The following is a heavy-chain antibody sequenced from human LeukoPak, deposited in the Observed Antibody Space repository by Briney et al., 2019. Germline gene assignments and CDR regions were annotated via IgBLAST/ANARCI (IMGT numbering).Heavy chain of an antibody. J-gene: IGHJ4*02. Sequence: ASVKVSCKASGYTFTGYYMHWVRQAPGQGLEWMGRINPNSGGTNYAQKFQGRVTMTRDTSISTAYMELSRLRSDDTAVYYRARPEGGGSYYELNYWGQGTLVTVSS. CDR3: ARPEGGGSYYELNY. CDR2: INPNSGGT. CDR1: GYTFTGYY. V-gene: IGHV1-2*06. D-gene: IGHD1-26*01.